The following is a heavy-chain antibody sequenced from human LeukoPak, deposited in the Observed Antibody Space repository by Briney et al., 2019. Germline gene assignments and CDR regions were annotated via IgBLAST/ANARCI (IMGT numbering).Heavy chain of an antibody. CDR3: ARGLYSNRLWNWFDP. V-gene: IGHV4-39*01. CDR1: GGSISSSSYY. CDR2: IYYSGST. J-gene: IGHJ5*02. Sequence: SETLSLTCTVSGGSISSSSYYWGWIRQPPGKGLEWIGSIYYSGSTQYNPSLKSRVTISVDTSKNQFSLKLSSVTAADTAVYYCARGLYSNRLWNWFDPWGQGTLVTVSS. D-gene: IGHD4-11*01.